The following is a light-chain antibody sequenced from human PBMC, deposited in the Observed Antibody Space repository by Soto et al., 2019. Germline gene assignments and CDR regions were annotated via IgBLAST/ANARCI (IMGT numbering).Light chain of an antibody. V-gene: IGKV1-39*01. CDR1: QNINNF. CDR3: QHSYTTPWT. J-gene: IGKJ1*01. Sequence: DIQMTQSPSSLSASVGDRVIITCRASQNINNFLNWYQRKPGKAPNLLIYDASIFQSGVPSRFSGSGSGTDFTLTISSLQPEDFATYYCQHSYTTPWTFGQGTKVEIK. CDR2: DAS.